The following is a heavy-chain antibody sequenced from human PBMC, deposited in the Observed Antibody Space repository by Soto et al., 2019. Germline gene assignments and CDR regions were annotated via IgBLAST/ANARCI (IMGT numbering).Heavy chain of an antibody. Sequence: QLQLQESGPGLVKPSETLSLTCTVSGGSISSSSYYWGWIRQPPGKGLEWIGSIYYSGSTYYNPSLKSRVTLSVDTSKNQFSLKLSSVTAADTAVYYCARPLTSSIAVAGTFHDAFDIWGQGTMVTVSS. CDR3: ARPLTSSIAVAGTFHDAFDI. CDR2: IYYSGST. J-gene: IGHJ3*02. CDR1: GGSISSSSYY. V-gene: IGHV4-39*01. D-gene: IGHD6-19*01.